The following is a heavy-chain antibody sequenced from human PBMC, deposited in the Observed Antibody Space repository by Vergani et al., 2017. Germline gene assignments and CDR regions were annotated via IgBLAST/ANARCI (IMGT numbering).Heavy chain of an antibody. J-gene: IGHJ4*02. Sequence: EVQLVQSGGGLAQPGGSLRLSCAASGFTFSNYWMNWVRQGPGKGLVWVSRISTDGSNTGYADSAKGRFTISRDNSKNTLFLEMNSLRTEDTATYFCAKGLGITLTAVWGGLDSWGPGTVVLVSS. CDR1: GFTFSNYW. D-gene: IGHD3-16*01. V-gene: IGHV3-74*01. CDR2: ISTDGSNT. CDR3: AKGLGITLTAVWGGLDS.